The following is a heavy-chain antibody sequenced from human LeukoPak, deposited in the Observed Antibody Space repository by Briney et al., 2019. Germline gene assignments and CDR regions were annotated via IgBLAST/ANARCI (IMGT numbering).Heavy chain of an antibody. D-gene: IGHD5-24*01. V-gene: IGHV4-38-2*02. Sequence: SETLSLTCTVSGYSISSGYYWGWIRQTPGKGLEWIGSMYRSGSTYYNPSLKRRVTISLDTSKNQFSLELRSVTAADTAVYFCARDVRDGLFDYWGQGSLVTVSS. CDR2: MYRSGST. CDR3: ARDVRDGLFDY. CDR1: GYSISSGYY. J-gene: IGHJ4*02.